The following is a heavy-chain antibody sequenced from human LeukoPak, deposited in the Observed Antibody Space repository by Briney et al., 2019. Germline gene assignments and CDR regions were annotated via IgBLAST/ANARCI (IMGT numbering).Heavy chain of an antibody. J-gene: IGHJ4*02. Sequence: SETLSLTCTVSGGSISSSSYYWGWIRQPPGKGLEWIGSIYYSGSTYYNPSLKSRVTISVDTSKNQFSLKLSPVTAADTAVYYCARLFWYSGSYQNIDYWGQGTLVTVSS. CDR1: GGSISSSSYY. CDR2: IYYSGST. V-gene: IGHV4-39*01. D-gene: IGHD1-26*01. CDR3: ARLFWYSGSYQNIDY.